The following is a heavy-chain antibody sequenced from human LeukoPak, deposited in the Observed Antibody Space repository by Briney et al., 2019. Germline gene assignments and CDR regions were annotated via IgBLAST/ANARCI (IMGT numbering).Heavy chain of an antibody. CDR3: ARSGGAARRPFDY. Sequence: GESLQISCKGSGYRFTSYWIGWVRQMPGKGLEWMGIIYPGDSDTRYSPSFQGQVTISADKSTSTAYLQWGSLKALDTAMYYCARSGGAARRPFDYWGQGTLVTVSS. CDR2: IYPGDSDT. V-gene: IGHV5-51*01. D-gene: IGHD6-6*01. CDR1: GYRFTSYW. J-gene: IGHJ4*02.